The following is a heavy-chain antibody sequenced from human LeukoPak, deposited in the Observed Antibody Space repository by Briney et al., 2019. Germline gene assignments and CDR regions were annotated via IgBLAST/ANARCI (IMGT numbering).Heavy chain of an antibody. CDR1: GGSISSSSYY. V-gene: IGHV4-39*07. CDR2: IYYSGST. Sequence: PSETLSLTCTVSGGSISSSSYYWGWIRQPPGKGLEWIGSIYYSGSTYYNPSLKSRVTISVDTSKNQFSLKLSSVTAADTAVYYCARGYDSSAFTFPVYFDYWGQGTLVTVSS. D-gene: IGHD3-22*01. CDR3: ARGYDSSAFTFPVYFDY. J-gene: IGHJ4*02.